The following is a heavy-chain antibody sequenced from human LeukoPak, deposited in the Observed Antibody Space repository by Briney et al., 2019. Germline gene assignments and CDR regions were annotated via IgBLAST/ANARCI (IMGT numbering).Heavy chain of an antibody. CDR1: GFTFSSSA. V-gene: IGHV3-23*01. CDR3: AKQTHDIVVVTAISYDY. CDR2: ISASGGSA. J-gene: IGHJ4*02. D-gene: IGHD2-21*02. Sequence: GSLRLSCAASGFTFSSSAMSWVRQVPGKGLEWVSGISASGGSAYYADSVKGRFTISRDNSKNTLYLQMNSLRAEDTAVYYCAKQTHDIVVVTAISYDYWGQGTLVTVSS.